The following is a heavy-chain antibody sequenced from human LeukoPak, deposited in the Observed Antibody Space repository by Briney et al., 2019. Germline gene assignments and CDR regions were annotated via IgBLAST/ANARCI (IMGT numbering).Heavy chain of an antibody. CDR1: GGTFSSYA. V-gene: IGHV1-69*04. Sequence: SVKVPCKASGGTFSSYAISWVRQAPGQGLEWMGRIIPILGIANYAQKFQGRVTITADKSTSTAYMELSSLRSEDTAVYYCAREGVAAAGADYWGQGTLVTVSS. CDR2: IIPILGIA. D-gene: IGHD6-13*01. CDR3: AREGVAAAGADY. J-gene: IGHJ4*02.